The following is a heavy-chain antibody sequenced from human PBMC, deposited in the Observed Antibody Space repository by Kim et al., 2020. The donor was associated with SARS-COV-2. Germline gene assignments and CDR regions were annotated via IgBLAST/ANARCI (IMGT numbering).Heavy chain of an antibody. J-gene: IGHJ6*02. CDR2: IYYSGST. V-gene: IGHV4-30-4*01. Sequence: SETLSLTCTVSGGSISSGDYYWSWIRQPPGKGLEWIGYIYYSGSTYYNPSLKSRVTISVDTSKNQFSLKLSSVTAADTAVYYCARDGHYYYGMDVWGQGTTVTVSS. CDR1: GGSISSGDYY. CDR3: ARDGHYYYGMDV.